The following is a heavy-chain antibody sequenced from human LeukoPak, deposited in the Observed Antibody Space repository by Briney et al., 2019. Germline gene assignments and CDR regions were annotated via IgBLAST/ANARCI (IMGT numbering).Heavy chain of an antibody. Sequence: ASVKVSCKASGYTFTGYYMHWVRQAPGQGLEWMGWINPNSGGTNYAQKFQGRVTMTRDTSISTAYMELSRLRSDDTAVYHCARGPGAHGYFDYWGQGTLVTVSP. CDR2: INPNSGGT. V-gene: IGHV1-2*02. CDR3: ARGPGAHGYFDY. J-gene: IGHJ4*02. D-gene: IGHD7-27*01. CDR1: GYTFTGYY.